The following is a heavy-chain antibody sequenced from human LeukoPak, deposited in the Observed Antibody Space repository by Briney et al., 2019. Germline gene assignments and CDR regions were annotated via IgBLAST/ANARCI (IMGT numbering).Heavy chain of an antibody. D-gene: IGHD3-3*02. V-gene: IGHV3-11*06. J-gene: IGHJ4*02. Sequence: GGSLRLSCAASGFTFSDYYMSWIRQAPGKGLEWVSYISSSSSYTNYADSVKGRLTISRDNAKNSLYLQMNSLRAEDTAVYYCAREGANAFQDYWGQGTLVTVSS. CDR2: ISSSSSYT. CDR1: GFTFSDYY. CDR3: AREGANAFQDY.